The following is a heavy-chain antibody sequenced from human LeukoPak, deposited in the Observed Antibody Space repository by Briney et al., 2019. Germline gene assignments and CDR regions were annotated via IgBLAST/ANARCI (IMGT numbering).Heavy chain of an antibody. CDR2: IGGSSDSYI. Sequence: GGSLRLSCAASGFTFSDFTMNWVRQAPGKGLEWVSCIGGSSDSYIYYSDSVRGRFTISRDNVKNSLYLQMNSLTAEDTAVYYCAMRITIFGVVIYWGQGTLVTVSS. CDR3: AMRITIFGVVIY. V-gene: IGHV3-21*04. D-gene: IGHD3-3*01. J-gene: IGHJ4*02. CDR1: GFTFSDFT.